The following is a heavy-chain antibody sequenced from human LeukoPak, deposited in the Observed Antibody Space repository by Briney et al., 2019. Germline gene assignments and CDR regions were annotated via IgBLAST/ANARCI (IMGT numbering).Heavy chain of an antibody. CDR2: ISSSSSYI. Sequence: GALRLSCAASGFTFSSYSMNWVRQAPGKGLEWVSSISSSSSYIYYADSVKGRFTISRDNAKNSLYLQMNSLRAEDTAVYYCARDLAPEIYSNYGTADYWGQGTLVTVSS. D-gene: IGHD4-11*01. CDR1: GFTFSSYS. J-gene: IGHJ4*02. CDR3: ARDLAPEIYSNYGTADY. V-gene: IGHV3-21*01.